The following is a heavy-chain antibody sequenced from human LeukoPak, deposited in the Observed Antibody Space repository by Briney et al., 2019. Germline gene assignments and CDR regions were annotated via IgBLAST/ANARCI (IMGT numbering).Heavy chain of an antibody. J-gene: IGHJ4*02. CDR1: GDTVSNKRSA. D-gene: IGHD1-14*01. CDR3: ARVISWAEEPDTGFDY. V-gene: IGHV6-1*01. CDR2: TYYRSKWYN. Sequence: SQTLSLTCAISGDTVSNKRSAWNWIRQSPSRGLEWLGRTYYRSKWYNDYAVSVKSRITINPDTSKNQFSLQLNSVSPEDTAVYYCARVISWAEEPDTGFDYWGQGILVTVSS.